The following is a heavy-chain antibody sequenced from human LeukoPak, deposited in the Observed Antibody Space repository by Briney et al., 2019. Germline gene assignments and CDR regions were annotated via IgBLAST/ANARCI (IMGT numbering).Heavy chain of an antibody. Sequence: SQTLSPTCTVSAGSISSGGYYGSWIRQHPGKGLEWIGYIYYSGSTYYNPSLKSRVTISVDTSKNQFSLKLSSVTAADTAVYYCARGLLFSWFDPWGQGNLVTVSS. V-gene: IGHV4-31*03. CDR3: ARGLLFSWFDP. D-gene: IGHD2-21*02. CDR2: IYYSGST. CDR1: AGSISSGGYY. J-gene: IGHJ5*02.